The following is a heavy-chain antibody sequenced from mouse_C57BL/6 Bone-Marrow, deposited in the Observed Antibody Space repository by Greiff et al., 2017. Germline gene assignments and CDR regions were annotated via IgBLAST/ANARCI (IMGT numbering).Heavy chain of an antibody. J-gene: IGHJ2*01. CDR3: ARNLLRAFDY. Sequence: VMLVESGPGLVQPSQSLSITCTVSGFSLTSYGVHWVRQSPGKGLEWLGLIWFGGGTDDNAAFISRLGISKYNSKCQVFFKMNSQQADDKARNYCARNLLRAFDYWGQGTTLTVSS. CDR1: GFSLTSYG. V-gene: IGHV2-2*01. CDR2: IWFGGGT. D-gene: IGHD1-1*01.